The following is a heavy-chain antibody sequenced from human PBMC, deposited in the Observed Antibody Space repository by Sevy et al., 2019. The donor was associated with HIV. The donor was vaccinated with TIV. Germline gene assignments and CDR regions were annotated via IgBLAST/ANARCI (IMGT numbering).Heavy chain of an antibody. CDR1: GFTFSSYE. D-gene: IGHD3-10*01. V-gene: IGHV3-48*03. CDR3: ARRSSVYGVDP. J-gene: IGHJ5*02. CDR2: ISSSGSTI. Sequence: GESLKISCAASGFTFSSYEMNWVRQAPGKGLEWVSYISSSGSTIYYAASVKGRFTISRDNAKNSLYLQMNSLRAEDTAVYYCARRSSVYGVDPWGQGTLVTVSS.